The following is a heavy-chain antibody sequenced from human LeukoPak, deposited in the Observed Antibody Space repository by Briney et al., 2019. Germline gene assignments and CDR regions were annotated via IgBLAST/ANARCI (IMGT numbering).Heavy chain of an antibody. CDR2: ISSSSSYI. CDR1: GFTFSSYS. J-gene: IGHJ4*02. D-gene: IGHD6-19*01. Sequence: PGGSLRLSCAASGFTFSSYSMNWVRQAPGKGLEWVSSISSSSSYIYYADSMKGRFTISRDNAKNSLYLQMNSLRAEDTAVYYCARDPLTTGLLAVAGTLDYWGQGTLVTVSS. CDR3: ARDPLTTGLLAVAGTLDY. V-gene: IGHV3-21*01.